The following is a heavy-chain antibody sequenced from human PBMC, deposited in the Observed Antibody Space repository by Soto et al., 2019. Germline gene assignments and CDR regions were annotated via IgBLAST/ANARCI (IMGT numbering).Heavy chain of an antibody. D-gene: IGHD6-6*01. Sequence: GSLRLSCAASGFTFSSYSMNWVRQAPGKGLEWVSSISSSSSYIYYADSVKGRFTISRDNAKNSLYLQMNSLRAEDTAVYYCARVALSIAARPDIWFDPWGQGT. CDR2: ISSSSSYI. CDR3: ARVALSIAARPDIWFDP. J-gene: IGHJ5*02. CDR1: GFTFSSYS. V-gene: IGHV3-21*01.